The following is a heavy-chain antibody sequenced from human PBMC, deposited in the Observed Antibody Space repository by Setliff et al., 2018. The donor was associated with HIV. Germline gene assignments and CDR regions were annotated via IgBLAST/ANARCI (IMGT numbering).Heavy chain of an antibody. CDR1: GFRFTT. V-gene: IGHV3-21*01. J-gene: IGHJ4*02. CDR2: LSTNVEYM. Sequence: GGSLRLSCAASGFRFTTLAWVRQAPGKGLEWVSSLSTNVEYMSYAESVKGRFTISRDNARNSLYLQMDSLRVEDTALYYCARAPSPYLEWYFDSWGQGTLVTVSS. D-gene: IGHD3-3*01. CDR3: ARAPSPYLEWYFDS.